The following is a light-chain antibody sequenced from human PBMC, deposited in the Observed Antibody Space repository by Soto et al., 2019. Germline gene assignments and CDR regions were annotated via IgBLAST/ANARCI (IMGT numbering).Light chain of an antibody. CDR3: CSYAGDYIWV. CDR1: SSDVGGYNY. CDR2: DVS. V-gene: IGLV2-11*01. Sequence: QSVLTQPRSVSGSPGQSVTISCTGTSSDVGGYNYVSWYQQHPGKAPKLMIYDVSQRPSGVPDRFSGSKSGYTASLTISGLQTEDEADYYCCSYAGDYIWVFGGGTKLTVL. J-gene: IGLJ3*02.